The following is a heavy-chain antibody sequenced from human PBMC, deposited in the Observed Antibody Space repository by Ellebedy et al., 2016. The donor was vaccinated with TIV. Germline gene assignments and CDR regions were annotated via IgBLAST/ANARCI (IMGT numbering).Heavy chain of an antibody. D-gene: IGHD3-22*01. CDR3: ARVTYDSSGYYYDY. J-gene: IGHJ4*02. V-gene: IGHV4-34*01. CDR1: GGSFSGYY. Sequence: GSLRLXXAVYGGSFSGYYWSWIRQPPGKGLEWIGEINHSGSTNYNPSLKSRVTISVDTSKNQFSLKLSSVTAADTAVYYCARVTYDSSGYYYDYWGQGTLVTVSS. CDR2: INHSGST.